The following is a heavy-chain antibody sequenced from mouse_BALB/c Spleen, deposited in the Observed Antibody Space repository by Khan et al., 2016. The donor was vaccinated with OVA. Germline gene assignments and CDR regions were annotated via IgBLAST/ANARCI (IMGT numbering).Heavy chain of an antibody. CDR2: IDPSHGNT. CDR3: SALARK. V-gene: IGHV14-3*02. Sequence: VQLQQSGAELVKSGATVKLSCTASGLNIKDTYMHWLKQWPEQGLEWIGRIDPSHGNTKYDPKFQGTATITADTSSNTAYLQLSSLATEDSAGYSCSALARKWGQGTTLTVSS. D-gene: IGHD6-1*01. J-gene: IGHJ2*01. CDR1: GLNIKDTY.